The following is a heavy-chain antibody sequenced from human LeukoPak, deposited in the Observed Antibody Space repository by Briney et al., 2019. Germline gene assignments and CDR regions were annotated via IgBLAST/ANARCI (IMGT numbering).Heavy chain of an antibody. V-gene: IGHV1-69*02. Sequence: SVKVSSKASGGTFSSYTIHWVRQAPGQGLEWVGRIIPIIGRPKSAQSFQGRVTITADTATVYLELSSLRPEDTALYYCARIGTPSNPFDSWGQGTLITVS. J-gene: IGHJ4*02. CDR3: ARIGTPSNPFDS. CDR2: IIPIIGRP. D-gene: IGHD4-11*01. CDR1: GGTFSSYT.